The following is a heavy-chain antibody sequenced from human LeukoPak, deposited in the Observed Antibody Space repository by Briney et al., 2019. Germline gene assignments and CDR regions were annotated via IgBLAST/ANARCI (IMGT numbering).Heavy chain of an antibody. D-gene: IGHD6-19*01. Sequence: EASVQVSCKTSGYTFSSHGIDWVRQAPGQVLGWMGWISGYDGDTTYAQKFQGRVSLTTNTSTSTAYMELRTLISDDTAVYYCGRGAFTGWQAIDSWGQGTLVTVSS. J-gene: IGHJ4*02. V-gene: IGHV1-18*01. CDR3: GRGAFTGWQAIDS. CDR1: GYTFSSHG. CDR2: ISGYDGDT.